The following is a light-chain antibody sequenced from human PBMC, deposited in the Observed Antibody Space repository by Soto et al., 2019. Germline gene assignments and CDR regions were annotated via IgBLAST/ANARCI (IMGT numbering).Light chain of an antibody. V-gene: IGLV2-23*01. J-gene: IGLJ1*01. CDR1: SNDVGNYNL. CDR3: CSYAGSSFYV. Sequence: QSVLAQPASVSGSPGQSITISCTGTSNDVGNYNLVSWYQQHPGKAPKLMIYEGTKRPSGVSNRFSGSKSGNTASLTISGLQAEDEADYYCCSYAGSSFYVFGTGTKVTVL. CDR2: EGT.